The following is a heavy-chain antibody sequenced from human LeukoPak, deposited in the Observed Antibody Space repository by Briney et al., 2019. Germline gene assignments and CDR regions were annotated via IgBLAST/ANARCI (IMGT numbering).Heavy chain of an antibody. CDR1: GGSISSYY. CDR3: ARQDYCSGGSCYDY. J-gene: IGHJ4*02. V-gene: IGHV4-59*01. CDR2: IYYSGST. Sequence: SETLSLTCTVSGGSISSYYWSWIRQPPGKGLEWIGYIYYSGSTNYNPSLKSRVTISVDMSKNQFSLKLSSVTAADTAVYYCARQDYCSGGSCYDYWGQGTLVTVSS. D-gene: IGHD2-15*01.